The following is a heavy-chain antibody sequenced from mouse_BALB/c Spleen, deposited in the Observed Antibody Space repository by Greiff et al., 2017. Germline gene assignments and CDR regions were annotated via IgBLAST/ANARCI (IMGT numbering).Heavy chain of an antibody. Sequence: VQLQQSGAELVRSGASVKLSCTASGFNIKDYYMHWVKQRPEQGLEWIGWIDPENGDTEYAPKFQGKATMTADTSSNTAYLQLSSLTSEDTAVYYCNAPYYRYDVGAMDYWGQGTSVTVSS. CDR3: NAPYYRYDVGAMDY. D-gene: IGHD2-14*01. J-gene: IGHJ4*01. CDR2: IDPENGDT. CDR1: GFNIKDYY. V-gene: IGHV14-4*02.